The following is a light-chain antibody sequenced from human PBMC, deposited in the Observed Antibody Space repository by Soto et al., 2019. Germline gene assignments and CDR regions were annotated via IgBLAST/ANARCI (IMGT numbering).Light chain of an antibody. CDR3: QQRSNWPPYT. V-gene: IGKV3-11*01. Sequence: EIVLTQSPATLSLSPGERATLSCMASQSVNSNLAWYQQKPGQAPRLLIFDASNRATGIPARFSGSGSGTDFTLTISSLEPEDFAVYYCQQRSNWPPYTFGQGTKLEIK. J-gene: IGKJ2*01. CDR1: QSVNSN. CDR2: DAS.